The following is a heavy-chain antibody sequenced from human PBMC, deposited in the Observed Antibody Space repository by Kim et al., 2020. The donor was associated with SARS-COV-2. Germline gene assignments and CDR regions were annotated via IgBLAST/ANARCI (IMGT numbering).Heavy chain of an antibody. V-gene: IGHV4-30-2*05. J-gene: IGHJ4*02. CDR3: ARGSSSPYSGYDPPDY. D-gene: IGHD5-12*01. Sequence: SLKSRVTISVDTSKNQFSLKLSSVTAADTAVYYCARGSSSPYSGYDPPDYWGQGTLVTVSS.